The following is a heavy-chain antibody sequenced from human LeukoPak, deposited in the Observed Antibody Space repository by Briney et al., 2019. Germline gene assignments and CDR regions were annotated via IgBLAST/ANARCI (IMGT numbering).Heavy chain of an antibody. CDR3: ARSYYGSSYNWFDP. CDR2: IYYSGST. Sequence: SETLSLTCTVSGGSISSYYWSWIRQPPGKGLEWIGYIYYSGSTNYNPSLKSRVTMSVDTSKNQFSLKLSSVTAADTAVYYCARSYYGSSYNWFDPWGQGTLVTVSS. V-gene: IGHV4-59*12. D-gene: IGHD3-10*01. J-gene: IGHJ5*02. CDR1: GGSISSYY.